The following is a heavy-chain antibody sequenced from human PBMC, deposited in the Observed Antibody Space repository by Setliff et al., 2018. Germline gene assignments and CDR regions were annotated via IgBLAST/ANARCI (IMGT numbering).Heavy chain of an antibody. D-gene: IGHD3-10*01. V-gene: IGHV1-69*13. CDR1: GGTFSSYA. CDR2: IIPMFGTA. Sequence: SVKVSCKASGGTFSSYAISWVRQAPGQGLEWMGGIIPMFGTANYAQKFQGRVTITADESTSTAYMELSSLRSEDTAVYYCAARCSSTSCRYYYGSGSSVPFDYWGQGTLVTVS. CDR3: AARCSSTSCRYYYGSGSSVPFDY. J-gene: IGHJ4*02.